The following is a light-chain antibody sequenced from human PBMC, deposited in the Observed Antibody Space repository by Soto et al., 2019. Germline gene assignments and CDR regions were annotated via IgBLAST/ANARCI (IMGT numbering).Light chain of an antibody. CDR1: QTITSD. J-gene: IGKJ1*01. CDR3: QQYNTFWT. CDR2: DAS. Sequence: IQMTESPASLSASVGDRVTITCRASQTITSDLNWYQQRPGKAPKLLIYDASSLESGVPSRVSGSGSGTEFTLTISSLQPDDFATYYCQQYNTFWTFGPGTKVDI. V-gene: IGKV1-13*02.